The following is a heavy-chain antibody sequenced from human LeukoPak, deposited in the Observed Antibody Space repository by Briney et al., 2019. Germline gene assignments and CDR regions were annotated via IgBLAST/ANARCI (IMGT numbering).Heavy chain of an antibody. CDR3: ARYKVVTAPFDY. Sequence: SQTLSLTCTVSGGSISSGSYYWSWIRQPAGKGLEWIGRIYTSGSTNYNPSLKSRVTIAVDTSKNQFSLKLSSVTAADTAVYYCARYKVVTAPFDYWGQGTLVTVSS. CDR2: IYTSGST. D-gene: IGHD2-21*02. CDR1: GGSISSGSYY. V-gene: IGHV4-61*02. J-gene: IGHJ4*02.